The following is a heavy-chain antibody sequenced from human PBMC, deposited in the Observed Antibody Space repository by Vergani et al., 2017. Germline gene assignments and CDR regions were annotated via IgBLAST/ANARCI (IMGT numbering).Heavy chain of an antibody. Sequence: EVQLVESGGGLVQPGGSLRLSCAASGFTFSSYSMNWVRQAPGKGLEWVSYITSSSSTIYYADSVKGRFTISRDNAKNSLYLQMNSLRAEDTAVYYCARGGFSLFHTEYDYVSGFNYWGQGTLVTVSS. J-gene: IGHJ4*02. CDR2: ITSSSSTI. CDR3: ARGGFSLFHTEYDYVSGFNY. D-gene: IGHD3-16*01. V-gene: IGHV3-48*01. CDR1: GFTFSSYS.